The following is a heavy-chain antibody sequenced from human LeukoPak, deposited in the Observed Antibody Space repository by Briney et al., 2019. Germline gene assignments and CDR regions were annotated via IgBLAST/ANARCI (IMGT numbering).Heavy chain of an antibody. D-gene: IGHD3-22*01. J-gene: IGHJ4*02. Sequence: SQTLSLTCTVSGGSISSGGYYWSWIRQHPGKGLEWIGYIYYSGSTYYNPSLKSRVTISVDTSKNQFSLKLSSVTAADTAVYYCARGRGPYYYDSSGPQNDYWGQGTLVTVSS. CDR2: IYYSGST. CDR1: GGSISSGGYY. V-gene: IGHV4-31*03. CDR3: ARGRGPYYYDSSGPQNDY.